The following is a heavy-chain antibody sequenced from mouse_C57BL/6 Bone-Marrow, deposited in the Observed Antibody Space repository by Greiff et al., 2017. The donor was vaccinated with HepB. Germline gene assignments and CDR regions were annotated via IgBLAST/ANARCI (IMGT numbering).Heavy chain of an antibody. CDR1: GFTFSSYA. D-gene: IGHD2-5*01. Sequence: EVQVVESGAGLVKPGGSLKLSCAASGFTFSSYAMPWVRQTPEKRLEWVAYISSGGDYNYYADTVKGRFTLSRDNASNTQYLQMSSLKSEDTAMYYCTRGSNGGYYVDYWGQGTTLTVSS. V-gene: IGHV5-9-1*02. CDR2: ISSGGDYN. CDR3: TRGSNGGYYVDY. J-gene: IGHJ2*01.